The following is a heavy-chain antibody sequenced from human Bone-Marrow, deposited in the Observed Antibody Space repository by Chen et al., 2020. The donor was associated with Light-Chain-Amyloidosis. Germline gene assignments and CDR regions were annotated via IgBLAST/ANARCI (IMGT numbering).Heavy chain of an antibody. Sequence: QLQLQESGAGLVKPSETLSLACTVTGGSISSRSYYWGWIRQPPGKGLEWIGSIYYSGSTNYNPSLKGRVTISVDTSKNQFSLKLSSVTAADTAVYYCARYFGGFDPWGQGTLVTVSS. CDR2: IYYSGST. J-gene: IGHJ5*02. V-gene: IGHV4-39*07. CDR3: ARYFGGFDP. D-gene: IGHD3-10*01. CDR1: GGSISSRSYY.